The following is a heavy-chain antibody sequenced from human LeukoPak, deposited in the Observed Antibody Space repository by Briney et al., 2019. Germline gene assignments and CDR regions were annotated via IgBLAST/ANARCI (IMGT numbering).Heavy chain of an antibody. V-gene: IGHV3-33*01. J-gene: IGHJ6*02. D-gene: IGHD2-15*01. Sequence: GGSLRLSCAASGFTFSSYGMHWVRQAPGKGLEWVAVIWYDGSNKYYADSVKGRFTISRDNSKNTLYLQMNSLRAEDTAVYYCARVDCSGGSCYLHGGYYYYYGMDVWGQGTTVTVSS. CDR3: ARVDCSGGSCYLHGGYYYYYGMDV. CDR1: GFTFSSYG. CDR2: IWYDGSNK.